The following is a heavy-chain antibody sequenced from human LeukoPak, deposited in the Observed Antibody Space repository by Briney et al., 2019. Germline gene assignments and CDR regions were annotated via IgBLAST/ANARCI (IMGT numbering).Heavy chain of an antibody. D-gene: IGHD2-2*02. CDR3: ANRYCTSTSCYTSP. J-gene: IGHJ5*02. Sequence: GGSLRLYCAASGFTFSSYAMSWVRQAPGKGLEWVSAISGSGGGTYYADSVKGRFTISRDNSKNTLYLQMNSLRAEDTAVYYCANRYCTSTSCYTSPWGQGTLVTVSS. CDR1: GFTFSSYA. V-gene: IGHV3-23*01. CDR2: ISGSGGGT.